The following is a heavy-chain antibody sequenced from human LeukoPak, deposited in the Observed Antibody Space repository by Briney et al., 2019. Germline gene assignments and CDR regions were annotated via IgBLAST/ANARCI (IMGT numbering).Heavy chain of an antibody. J-gene: IGHJ5*02. Sequence: GGSLRLSCAASGFTFDDYAMHWVRQAPGKGLEWVSGISWNSGSISYADSVKGRFTISRDNAKNSLYLQMNSLRAEDTALYYCAKEPEGFDPWGQGTLVTVSS. CDR1: GFTFDDYA. CDR2: ISWNSGSI. V-gene: IGHV3-9*01. CDR3: AKEPEGFDP.